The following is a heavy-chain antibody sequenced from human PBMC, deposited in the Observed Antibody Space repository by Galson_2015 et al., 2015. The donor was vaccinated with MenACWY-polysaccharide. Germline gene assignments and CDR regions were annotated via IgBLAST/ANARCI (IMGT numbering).Heavy chain of an antibody. CDR1: GFTFHTHW. CDR3: ARGISSSN. CDR2: INRDGSNT. D-gene: IGHD6-6*01. Sequence: SLRLSCAASGFTFHTHWMHWVRHAPGKGLMWVSRINRDGSNTDYADSVKGRFTISRDNAKNTLFLQMNSLRAEDTAVYYCARGISSSNWGQGVLVTVSS. J-gene: IGHJ4*02. V-gene: IGHV3-74*01.